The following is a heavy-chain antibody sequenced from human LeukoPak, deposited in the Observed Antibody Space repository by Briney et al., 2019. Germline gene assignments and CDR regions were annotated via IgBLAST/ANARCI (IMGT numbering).Heavy chain of an antibody. D-gene: IGHD5-24*01. J-gene: IGHJ4*02. V-gene: IGHV3-48*04. CDR1: GFTFSSYS. CDR2: ISSSSSTI. CDR3: ASPLEMATIGFDY. Sequence: PGGSLRLSCAASGFTFSSYSMNWVRQAPGKGLEWVSYISSSSSTIYYADSVKGRFTISRDNAKNSLYLQMNSLRAEDTAVYYCASPLEMATIGFDYWGQGTLVTVSS.